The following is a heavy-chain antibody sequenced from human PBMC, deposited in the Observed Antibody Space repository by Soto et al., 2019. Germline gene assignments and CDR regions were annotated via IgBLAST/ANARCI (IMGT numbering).Heavy chain of an antibody. V-gene: IGHV3-66*04. CDR1: GFTVSSNY. CDR2: IYSGGSA. J-gene: IGHJ4*02. CDR3: ARHAYSYGGGSFDY. Sequence: EVQLVESGGGLVQPGGSLRLSCAASGFTVSSNYMSWVRQAPGKGLEWVSVIYSGGSAYYADSVKGRFTISRDNSKNTTYVHMNSLRAEDTAVYYCARHAYSYGGGSFDYWGQGTLVTVSS. D-gene: IGHD5-18*01.